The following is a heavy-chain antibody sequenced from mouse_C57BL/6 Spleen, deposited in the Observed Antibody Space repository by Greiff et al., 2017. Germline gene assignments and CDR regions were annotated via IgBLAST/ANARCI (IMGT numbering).Heavy chain of an antibody. J-gene: IGHJ3*01. V-gene: IGHV1-69*01. CDR1: GYTFTSYW. CDR3: ARWGYYGSSSWFAY. Sequence: LQQPGAELVMPGASVKLSCKASGYTFTSYWMHWVKQRPGQGLEWIGEIDPSDSYTNYNQKFKGKSTLTVDKSSSTAYMQLSSLTSEDSAVYYCARWGYYGSSSWFAYWGQGTLVTVSA. D-gene: IGHD1-1*01. CDR2: IDPSDSYT.